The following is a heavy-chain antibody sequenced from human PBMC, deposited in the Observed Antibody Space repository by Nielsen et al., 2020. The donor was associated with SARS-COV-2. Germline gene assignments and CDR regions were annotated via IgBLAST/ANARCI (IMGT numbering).Heavy chain of an antibody. CDR2: IIPILGIA. J-gene: IGHJ4*02. D-gene: IGHD3-16*02. Sequence: WVRQAPGQGLEWMGRIIPILGIANYAQKFQGRVTITADKSTSTAYMELSSLRSEDTAVYYCAREANGYVWGGYRYRPLDYWGQGTLVTVSS. CDR3: AREANGYVWGGYRYRPLDY. V-gene: IGHV1-69*04.